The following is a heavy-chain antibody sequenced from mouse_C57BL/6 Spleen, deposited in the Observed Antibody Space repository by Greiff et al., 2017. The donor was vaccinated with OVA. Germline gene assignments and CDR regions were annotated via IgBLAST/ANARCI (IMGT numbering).Heavy chain of an antibody. J-gene: IGHJ3*01. CDR1: GFTFSDYY. CDR2: INYDGSST. Sequence: EVQLVESEGGLVQPGSSMKLSCTASGFTFSDYYMAWVRQVPEKGLEWVANINYDGSSTYYLDSLKSRFIISRDNAKNILYLQMSSLKSEDTATDYCARDGYCGRSWGFAYWGQGTLVTVSA. V-gene: IGHV5-16*01. D-gene: IGHD1-1*01. CDR3: ARDGYCGRSWGFAY.